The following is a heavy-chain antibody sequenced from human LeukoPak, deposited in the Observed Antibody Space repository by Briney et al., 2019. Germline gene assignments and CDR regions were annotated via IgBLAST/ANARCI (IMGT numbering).Heavy chain of an antibody. CDR3: ARLSSGWLEYFQH. D-gene: IGHD6-19*01. CDR1: GFTVSSNY. CDR2: IYSGGST. V-gene: IGHV3-53*01. Sequence: PGGSLRLSCAASGFTVSSNYMSWVPQAPGKGLEWVSVIYSGGSTYYADSVKGRFTISRDNSKNTLYLQMNSLRAEDTAVYYCARLSSGWLEYFQHWGQGTLVTVSS. J-gene: IGHJ1*01.